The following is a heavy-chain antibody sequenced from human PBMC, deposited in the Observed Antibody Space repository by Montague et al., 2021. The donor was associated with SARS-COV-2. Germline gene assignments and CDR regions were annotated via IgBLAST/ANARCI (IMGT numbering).Heavy chain of an antibody. J-gene: IGHJ4*02. D-gene: IGHD2-21*02. Sequence: TLSLTCTVAGGSISYGSYVRTWIRQPAGKGLEWIGRIHTSGSTNYXPSLKSRVAISIDTSKDQFSLELSSVTAADSAVYYCASSHCGGDCYSGQGTLVTVSS. CDR3: ASSHCGGDCY. CDR2: IHTSGST. V-gene: IGHV4-61*02. CDR1: GGSISYGSYV.